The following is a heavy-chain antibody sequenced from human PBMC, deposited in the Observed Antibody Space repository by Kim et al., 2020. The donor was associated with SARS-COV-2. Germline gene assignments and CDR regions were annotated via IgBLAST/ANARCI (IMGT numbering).Heavy chain of an antibody. V-gene: IGHV3-23*01. CDR3: AKRLNSGSSHRDGMDV. Sequence: GGSLRLSCAASGFTFSNYAMNWVRQAPGKGLEWVAVISGSGATTYYADSVKGRFTISRDNSKNTLYLQMNSLRADDTAVYYCAKRLNSGSSHRDGMDVWGQGTTVTVSS. D-gene: IGHD1-26*01. CDR1: GFTFSNYA. CDR2: ISGSGATT. J-gene: IGHJ6*02.